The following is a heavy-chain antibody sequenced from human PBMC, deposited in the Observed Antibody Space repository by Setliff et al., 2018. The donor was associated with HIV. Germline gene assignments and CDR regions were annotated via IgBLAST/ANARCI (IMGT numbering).Heavy chain of an antibody. CDR2: INQDGSEQ. D-gene: IGHD2-15*01. CDR1: GFSVSDYW. Sequence: GGSLRLSCVASGFSVSDYWMIWVRQAPGKGLEWLANINQDGSEQNSADSLKGRFSVSKDNAKNSLSLQMNSLRAEDTAGYYCARGGAIGVSVGATWGQGTLVTVSS. V-gene: IGHV3-7*01. J-gene: IGHJ5*02. CDR3: ARGGAIGVSVGAT.